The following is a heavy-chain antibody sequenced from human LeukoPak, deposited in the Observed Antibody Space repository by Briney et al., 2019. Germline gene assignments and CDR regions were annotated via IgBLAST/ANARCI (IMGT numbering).Heavy chain of an antibody. V-gene: IGHV3-23*01. CDR2: ISGSGGST. J-gene: IGHJ4*02. Sequence: QSGGSLRLSCAASGFTFSSYAMSWVRQAPGKGLEWVSAISGSGGSTYYADSVKGRFTISRDNSKNTLYLQMNSLRAEDTAVYYCAKDRGLSGWWFAKRGASFDYWGQGTLVTVSS. CDR3: AKDRGLSGWWFAKRGASFDY. CDR1: GFTFSSYA. D-gene: IGHD2-15*01.